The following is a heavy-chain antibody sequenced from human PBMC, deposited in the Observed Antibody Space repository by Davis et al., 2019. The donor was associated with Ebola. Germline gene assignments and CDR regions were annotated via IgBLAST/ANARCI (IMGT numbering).Heavy chain of an antibody. Sequence: PGGSLRLSCAASGFTFSSYGMHWVRQAPGKGLEWVAVIWYDGSNKYYADSVKGRFTISRDNSKNTLYLQMNSLRAEDTAVYYCAKDYDYYGSGSYYGMDVWGQGTTVTVSS. D-gene: IGHD3-10*01. CDR1: GFTFSSYG. V-gene: IGHV3-33*06. CDR3: AKDYDYYGSGSYYGMDV. CDR2: IWYDGSNK. J-gene: IGHJ6*02.